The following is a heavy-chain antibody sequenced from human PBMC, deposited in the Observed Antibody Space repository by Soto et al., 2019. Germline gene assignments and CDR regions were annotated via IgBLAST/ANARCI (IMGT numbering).Heavy chain of an antibody. J-gene: IGHJ4*02. CDR3: ARDSGSSWYNYFDY. CDR1: SGSISSSNW. V-gene: IGHV4-4*02. D-gene: IGHD6-13*01. Sequence: SETLSLTCAVSSGSISSSNWWSWVRQPPGKGLEWIGEIYHSGSTNYNPSLKSRVTISVDKSKNQFPLKLSSVTAADTAVYYCARDSGSSWYNYFDYWGQGTLVTVSS. CDR2: IYHSGST.